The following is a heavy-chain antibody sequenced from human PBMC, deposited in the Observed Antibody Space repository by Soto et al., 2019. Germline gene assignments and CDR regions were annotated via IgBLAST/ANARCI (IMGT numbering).Heavy chain of an antibody. CDR2: IWYDASKQ. V-gene: IGHV3-33*01. CDR1: GFSFSVYG. Sequence: PGESLRLSCAPSGFSFSVYGMHWVRQAPGKGLEWVAVIWYDASKQFYAASVEGRFTISRDNSKAILYLQMNSLRAEDTAVYFCAAWAEGATEVHWGEGTLVTVSS. D-gene: IGHD2-15*01. CDR3: AAWAEGATEVH. J-gene: IGHJ4*02.